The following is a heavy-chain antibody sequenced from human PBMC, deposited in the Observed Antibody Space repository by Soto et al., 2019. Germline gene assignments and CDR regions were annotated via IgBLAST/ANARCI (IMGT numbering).Heavy chain of an antibody. J-gene: IGHJ4*02. Sequence: EVQLVESGGGLVQPGRSLRLSCAASGFTFDDYAMHWVRQAPGKGLEWVSGISWNSGSIGYADSVKGRFTISRDNAKNSLYLQMNSLRAEDTALYYCAKVDCSGGSCYLFDYRGQGTLVTVSS. CDR3: AKVDCSGGSCYLFDY. V-gene: IGHV3-9*01. CDR1: GFTFDDYA. D-gene: IGHD2-15*01. CDR2: ISWNSGSI.